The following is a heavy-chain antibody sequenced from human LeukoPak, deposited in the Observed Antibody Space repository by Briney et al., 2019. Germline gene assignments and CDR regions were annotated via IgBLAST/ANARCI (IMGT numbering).Heavy chain of an antibody. V-gene: IGHV4-59*01. J-gene: IGHJ5*02. CDR3: ARGSAGKERRWFDP. CDR1: GGSISYYY. CDR2: IYYSGST. D-gene: IGHD1-1*01. Sequence: SETLSLTCTVSGGSISYYYWSWIRQPPGKGLEWIGYIYYSGSTNYNPSLKSRVTISVDTSKNQFSLKLSSVTAADTAVYYCARGSAGKERRWFDPWGQGTLVTVSS.